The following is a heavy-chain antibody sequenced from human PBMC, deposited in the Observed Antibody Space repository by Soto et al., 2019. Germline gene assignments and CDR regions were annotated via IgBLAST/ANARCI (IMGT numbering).Heavy chain of an antibody. CDR2: IYPGDSDT. Sequence: GESLKISCKGSGYSFTSYWIGWVRQMPGKGLEWMGIIYPGDSDTRYSPSFQGQVTISADKSISTAYLQWSSLKASDTAMYYCARFVIISWYRYYYYGMDFWGQGTTGTVSS. V-gene: IGHV5-51*01. CDR1: GYSFTSYW. CDR3: ARFVIISWYRYYYYGMDF. J-gene: IGHJ6*02. D-gene: IGHD6-13*01.